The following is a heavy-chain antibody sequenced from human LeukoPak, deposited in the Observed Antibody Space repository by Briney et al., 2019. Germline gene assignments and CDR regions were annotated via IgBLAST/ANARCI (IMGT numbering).Heavy chain of an antibody. CDR1: GGSISPYY. J-gene: IGHJ6*03. D-gene: IGHD3-22*01. V-gene: IGHV4-59*01. CDR3: ARGITMIVVVMSYYMDV. CDR2: IYYSGST. Sequence: SETLSLTCTVSGGSISPYYWSWTRQPPGGGLEWIGYIYYSGSTNYNPSLKSRVTISVDTSKNQFSLKLSSVTAADTAVYYCARGITMIVVVMSYYMDVWGKGTTVTVSS.